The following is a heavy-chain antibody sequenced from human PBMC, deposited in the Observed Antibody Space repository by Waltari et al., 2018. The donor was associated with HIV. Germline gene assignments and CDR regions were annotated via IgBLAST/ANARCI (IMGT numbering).Heavy chain of an antibody. CDR1: GGSFSGYY. CDR3: ARGGWELPDY. D-gene: IGHD1-26*01. Sequence: QVQLQQWGAGLLKPSETLSLTCAVYGGSFSGYYWSWIRQPPGKGLEWIGEINHSGSTNYNPSLKSRVTISVDTSKNQFSLKLSSVTAADTAVYYCARGGWELPDYWGQGTLVTVSS. V-gene: IGHV4-34*01. J-gene: IGHJ4*02. CDR2: INHSGST.